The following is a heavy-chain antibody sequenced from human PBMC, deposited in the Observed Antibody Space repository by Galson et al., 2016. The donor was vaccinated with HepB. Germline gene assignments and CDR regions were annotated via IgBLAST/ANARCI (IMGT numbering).Heavy chain of an antibody. V-gene: IGHV1-18*01. CDR1: GYPFENFI. CDR2: ISGYNGYT. J-gene: IGHJ2*01. Sequence: SVKVSCKASGYPFENFIITWLRQAPGQGLEWMGWISGYNGYTNYARRLQARVTMTADTSTNTTFMELRSLTSDDTAIYYCARAGPRVAPRDWYFDLWGRGTLVTVSS. CDR3: ARAGPRVAPRDWYFDL.